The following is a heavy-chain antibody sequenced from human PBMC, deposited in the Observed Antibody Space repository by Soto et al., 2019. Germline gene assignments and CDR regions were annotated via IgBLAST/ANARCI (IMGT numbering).Heavy chain of an antibody. CDR3: AGSGDNCNVLGF. CDR2: SSNSGTYT. V-gene: IGHV3-11*06. Sequence: GGSLRLSCEASGFRFSDYYMSWIRQAPGKGLEWLSYSSNSGTYTRYADSVKGRFSISRDNAKNSLYLQINSLRGEDTAIYYCAGSGDNCNVLGFWGRGTPVAVSS. D-gene: IGHD1-1*01. CDR1: GFRFSDYY. J-gene: IGHJ6*04.